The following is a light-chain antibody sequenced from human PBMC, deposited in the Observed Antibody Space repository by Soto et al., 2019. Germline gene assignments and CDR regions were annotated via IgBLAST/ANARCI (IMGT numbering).Light chain of an antibody. Sequence: EILMTQSPSTLAVSPGERATLSCWASQSVTSDLAWYQLKPGQAPRLLIYGASTRATGIPARISGSGSGTDFTLTISSLKYEDFAVYYCQQYNNWPWTFGQGTRWIS. J-gene: IGKJ1*01. CDR3: QQYNNWPWT. CDR1: QSVTSD. V-gene: IGKV3-15*01. CDR2: GAS.